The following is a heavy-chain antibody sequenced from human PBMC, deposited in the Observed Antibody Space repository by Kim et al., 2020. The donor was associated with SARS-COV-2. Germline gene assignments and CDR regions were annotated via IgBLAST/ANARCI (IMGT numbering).Heavy chain of an antibody. CDR3: ARLSGFMGYYGSGTPYWYFDL. D-gene: IGHD3-10*01. Sequence: SETLSLTCSVSGGSISSSSGYWGWIRQPPGEGLEWIATLYYSGGTYYNPSLKSRVTISVDRSKNQFSLNLNSVTAADTAVYYCARLSGFMGYYGSGTPYWYFDLWGRGTLVIVSS. CDR2: LYYSGGT. V-gene: IGHV4-39*01. CDR1: GGSISSSSGY. J-gene: IGHJ2*01.